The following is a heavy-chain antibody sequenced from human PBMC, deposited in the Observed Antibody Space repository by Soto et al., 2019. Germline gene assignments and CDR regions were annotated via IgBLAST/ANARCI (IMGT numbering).Heavy chain of an antibody. CDR3: ASARRDFWSGYYPRDY. V-gene: IGHV5-51*01. CDR2: IYPGDSDI. J-gene: IGHJ4*02. Sequence: GESLKISCKGSGYSFTSYWIAWVRQVPGKGLELMGVIYPGDSDIRYSPSFQGQVTISADKSISTAYLQWSSLKASDTAMYYCASARRDFWSGYYPRDYWGQGTLVTVSS. CDR1: GYSFTSYW. D-gene: IGHD3-3*01.